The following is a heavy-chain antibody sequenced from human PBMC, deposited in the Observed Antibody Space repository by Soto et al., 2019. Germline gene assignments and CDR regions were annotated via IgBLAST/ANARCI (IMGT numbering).Heavy chain of an antibody. D-gene: IGHD2-2*01. CDR2: IYHSGST. Sequence: SETLSLTCAVSGGSIISSNWWSFVRQPPGKGLEWIGEIYHSGSTNYNPSLKSRVTISVDKSKNQFSLKLSSVTAADTAVYYCATGGYCSSTSCPYYYYYYGMDVWGQGTTVTVSS. J-gene: IGHJ6*02. CDR1: GGSIISSNW. CDR3: ATGGYCSSTSCPYYYYYYGMDV. V-gene: IGHV4-4*02.